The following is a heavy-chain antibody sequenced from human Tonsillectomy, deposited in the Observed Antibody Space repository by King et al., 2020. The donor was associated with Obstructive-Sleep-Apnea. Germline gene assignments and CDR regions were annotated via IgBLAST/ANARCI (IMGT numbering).Heavy chain of an antibody. CDR2: LNSAFRT. Sequence: VQLVESGGDLVQPGGSLRLSCALSGFSVSGTYIAWVRQAPGRGLQWVSLLNSAFRTYYTDSVKDRFTISRHSSGNIVYLQMNSLRPDDTAIYYCARGQLGVGLNRGFDSWGQGTLVTVSS. CDR3: ARGQLGVGLNRGFDS. CDR1: GFSVSGTY. D-gene: IGHD7-27*01. V-gene: IGHV3-53*04. J-gene: IGHJ5*01.